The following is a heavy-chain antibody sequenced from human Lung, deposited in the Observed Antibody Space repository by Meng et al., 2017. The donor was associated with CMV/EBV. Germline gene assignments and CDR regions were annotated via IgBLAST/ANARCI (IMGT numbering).Heavy chain of an antibody. V-gene: IGHV3-48*04. CDR3: ARDFPPDDFWSGYYPGYYGLDD. D-gene: IGHD3-3*01. CDR2: ISSSSSTI. J-gene: IGHJ6*02. Sequence: GESXKISCAASGFTFSSYSMNWVRQAPGKGPEWVSYISSSSSTIYYADSVKGRFTISRDNAKNSLYLQMNSLRAEDTAVYYCARDFPPDDFWSGYYPGYYGLDDWXQGTXVTVSS. CDR1: GFTFSSYS.